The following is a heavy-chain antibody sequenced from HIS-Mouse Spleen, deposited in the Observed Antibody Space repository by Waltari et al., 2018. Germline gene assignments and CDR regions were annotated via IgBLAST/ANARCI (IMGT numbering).Heavy chain of an antibody. J-gene: IGHJ4*01. CDR1: GFTFSSYG. CDR2: ISYDGSNK. CDR3: AKASSGWLDY. Sequence: QVQLVESGGGVVQPGRSLRLSCAASGFTFSSYGMHWVRQAPGKGLEWVEVISYDGSNKYYEDSVKGRFTISRDNSKNTLYLQMNSLRAEDTAVYYWAKASSGWLDYWGQEPWSPSPQ. V-gene: IGHV3-30*18. D-gene: IGHD6-19*01.